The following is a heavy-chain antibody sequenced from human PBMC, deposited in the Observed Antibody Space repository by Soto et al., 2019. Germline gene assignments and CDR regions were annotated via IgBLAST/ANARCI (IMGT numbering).Heavy chain of an antibody. CDR1: GFTFSSYW. V-gene: IGHV3-7*04. Sequence: EVQLVESGGGLVQPGGSLRLSCAASGFTFSSYWMSWVRQAPGKGLEWVANIKQDGSENYYVDSVKGRFTISRDNAKNSLYLQMNSLRAEDTAVYYCARDSAAAGTGGNWFDPWGQGTLVTVSS. J-gene: IGHJ5*02. CDR2: IKQDGSEN. CDR3: ARDSAAAGTGGNWFDP. D-gene: IGHD6-13*01.